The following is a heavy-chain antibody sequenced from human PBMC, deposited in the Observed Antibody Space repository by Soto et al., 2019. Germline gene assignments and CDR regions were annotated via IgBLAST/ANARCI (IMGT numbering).Heavy chain of an antibody. D-gene: IGHD3-10*01. V-gene: IGHV1-18*01. CDR2: ISAYNGNT. J-gene: IGHJ5*02. CDR1: GYTFTSYG. Sequence: ASVKVSCKASGYTFTSYGISWVRQAPGQGLEWMGWISAYNGNTNYAQKLQGRVTMTTDTSTSTAYMELRRLRSDDTDLYCCAGHAGTGWFDTWGQGTLVTVSS. CDR3: AGHAGTGWFDT.